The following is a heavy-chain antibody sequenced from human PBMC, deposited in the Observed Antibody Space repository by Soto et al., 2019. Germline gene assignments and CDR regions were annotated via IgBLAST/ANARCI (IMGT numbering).Heavy chain of an antibody. CDR1: GGTFSSYA. CDR2: IIPIFGTA. CDR3: ARGGQAVTRGWFDR. Sequence: QVQLVQSGAEVKKPGSSVKVSCKASGGTFSSYAISWVRQAPGQGLEWMGGIIPIFGTANYAQKFQGRVRITANESTSTARMERSSLRCEDTAVYYCARGGQAVTRGWFDRWGQGTLVTVSS. V-gene: IGHV1-69*12. J-gene: IGHJ5*02. D-gene: IGHD4-17*01.